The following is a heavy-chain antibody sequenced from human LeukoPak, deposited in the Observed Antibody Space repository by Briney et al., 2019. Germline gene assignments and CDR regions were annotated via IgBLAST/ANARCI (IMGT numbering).Heavy chain of an antibody. J-gene: IGHJ4*02. Sequence: SETLSLPCTVSRGSISSYYWSWIRQPPGKGLEWIGYIYYSGSTNYNPSLKSRVTISVDTSKNQFSLKLSSVTAADTAVYYCASSYYDSSGPNYWGQGTLVTVSS. V-gene: IGHV4-59*01. CDR3: ASSYYDSSGPNY. CDR1: RGSISSYY. D-gene: IGHD3-22*01. CDR2: IYYSGST.